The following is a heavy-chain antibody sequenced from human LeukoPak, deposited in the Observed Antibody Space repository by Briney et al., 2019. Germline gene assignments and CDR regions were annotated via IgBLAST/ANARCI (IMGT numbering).Heavy chain of an antibody. J-gene: IGHJ4*02. CDR2: INPSGGST. CDR1: GYTFTSYY. Sequence: ASVKVSCKASGYTFTSYYMHWVRQAPGQGLEWMGIINPSGGSTSYAQKFQGRVTMTRDTSISTAYMELSRLRSDDTAVYYCARDPLSGSYGELFDYWGQGTLVTVSS. D-gene: IGHD1-26*01. CDR3: ARDPLSGSYGELFDY. V-gene: IGHV1-46*01.